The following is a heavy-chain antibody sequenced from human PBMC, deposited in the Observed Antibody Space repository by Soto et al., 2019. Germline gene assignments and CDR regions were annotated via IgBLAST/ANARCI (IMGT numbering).Heavy chain of an antibody. J-gene: IGHJ6*02. CDR3: ARDTRIAARPNYYYYYGMDV. D-gene: IGHD6-6*01. CDR1: GFTFSSYW. CDR2: IKQDGSEK. Sequence: GGSLRLSCAASGFTFSSYWMSWVRQAPGKGLERVANIKQDGSEKYYVDSVKGRFTISRDNAKNSLYLQMNSLRAEDTAVYYCARDTRIAARPNYYYYYGMDVWGQGTTVTVSS. V-gene: IGHV3-7*05.